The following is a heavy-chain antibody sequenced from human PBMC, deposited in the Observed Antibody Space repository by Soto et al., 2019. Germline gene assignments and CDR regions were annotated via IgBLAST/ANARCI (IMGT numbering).Heavy chain of an antibody. Sequence: TLSLTCTVSGYSINRGLYYWSWLRQHPGKGLEWIGYIYYSGSTYYNPSLKSRVTISVDTSKNQFSLKLSSVTAADTAVYYCARVCGGDCHNGMDVWGQGTTVTVS. CDR1: GYSINRGLYY. D-gene: IGHD2-21*02. CDR3: ARVCGGDCHNGMDV. CDR2: IYYSGST. V-gene: IGHV4-31*03. J-gene: IGHJ6*02.